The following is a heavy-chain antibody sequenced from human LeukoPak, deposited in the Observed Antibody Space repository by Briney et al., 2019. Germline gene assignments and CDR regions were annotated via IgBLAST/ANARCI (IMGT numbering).Heavy chain of an antibody. J-gene: IGHJ4*02. V-gene: IGHV1-24*01. CDR3: ATSIAAAGTIDY. CDR1: GYTLTELS. D-gene: IGHD6-13*01. Sequence: GASVKVSCKVSGYTLTELSMHWVRQAPAKGLEWMGGFDPEDGETIYAQKFQGRVTMTEDTSTDTAYMELSSLRSEDTAVYYCATSIAAAGTIDYWGQGTLVTVSS. CDR2: FDPEDGET.